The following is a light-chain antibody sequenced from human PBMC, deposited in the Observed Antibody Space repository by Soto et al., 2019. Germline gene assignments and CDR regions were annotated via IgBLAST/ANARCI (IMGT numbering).Light chain of an antibody. CDR1: SSDVGAYNR. Sequence: QSALTQPPSASGSPGQSVTISCTGTSSDVGAYNRVSWYQHHPGKAPKLMIYEVSKRPSGVPDRFSGSKSGNTASLTVSGLQAEDEADYYCTSYLGSSNVDWVFGGGTQLTVL. CDR2: EVS. V-gene: IGLV2-8*01. CDR3: TSYLGSSNVDWV. J-gene: IGLJ3*02.